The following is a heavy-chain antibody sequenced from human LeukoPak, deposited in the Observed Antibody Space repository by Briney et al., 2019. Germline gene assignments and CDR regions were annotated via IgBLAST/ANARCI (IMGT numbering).Heavy chain of an antibody. D-gene: IGHD6-19*01. CDR3: ARGSFGYSSGWYVLGY. J-gene: IGHJ4*02. Sequence: SETLSLTCAVYGGSFSGYYWSWIRQPPGKGLECTGETNHSGSTSYNPSLRSRVTISTDTSKSHFSLRLSSVTAADTAVYYCARGSFGYSSGWYVLGYWGQGTLVTVSS. CDR1: GGSFSGYY. V-gene: IGHV4-34*01. CDR2: TNHSGST.